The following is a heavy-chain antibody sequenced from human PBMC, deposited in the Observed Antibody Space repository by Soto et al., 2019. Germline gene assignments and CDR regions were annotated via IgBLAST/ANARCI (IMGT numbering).Heavy chain of an antibody. J-gene: IGHJ4*02. V-gene: IGHV3-21*01. CDR2: ISSSSAYI. CDR3: ASGGDYFDY. Sequence: EVQLVESGGGLVKPGGSLRLSCAASGLTFNIYSMNWVRQAPGKGLEWVSSISSSSAYIYYADSVKGRFTISRDNARRSLYLEMNSLRAEDMAVYHCASGGDYFDYWGQGTLVTVSS. CDR1: GLTFNIYS.